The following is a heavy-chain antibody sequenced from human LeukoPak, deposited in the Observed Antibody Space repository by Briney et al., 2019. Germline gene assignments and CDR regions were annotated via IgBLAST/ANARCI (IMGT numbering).Heavy chain of an antibody. Sequence: GASVKVSCKASGYTFTSYGISWVRQAPGQGLEWMGWISAYNGNTNYAQKLQGRVTMTTDTSTSTAYMELRSLRSDDTAVYYCARYVRPRTMRDAFDIWGQGTMVTVSS. J-gene: IGHJ3*02. CDR2: ISAYNGNT. D-gene: IGHD3-22*01. CDR1: GYTFTSYG. CDR3: ARYVRPRTMRDAFDI. V-gene: IGHV1-18*01.